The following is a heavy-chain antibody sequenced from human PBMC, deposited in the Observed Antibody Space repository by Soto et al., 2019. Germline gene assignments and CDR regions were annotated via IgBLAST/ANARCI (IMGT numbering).Heavy chain of an antibody. CDR2: INNSGST. D-gene: IGHD3-10*01. Sequence: QVQLQESGPGLVKPSETLSLTCTVSGGSITSYYWSWIRKPPGKGLEWIGYINNSGSTSYNPSLPSRVTIAAGVSKNQFSLDLRSVTAADTAVYYCARRWSGTDYWGHGTLVTVSS. V-gene: IGHV4-59*01. CDR1: GGSITSYY. CDR3: ARRWSGTDY. J-gene: IGHJ4*01.